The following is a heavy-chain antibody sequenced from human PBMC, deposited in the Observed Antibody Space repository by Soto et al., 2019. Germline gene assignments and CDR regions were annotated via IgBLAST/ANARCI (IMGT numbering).Heavy chain of an antibody. D-gene: IGHD3-3*01. Sequence: EVQLVESGGGLVQPGGSLRLSCAASGFTFSSYWMSWVRQAPGKGLEWVANIKQDGSEKYYVDSVKGRFTISRDNAKNSLYLQMNSLRAEDTAVYYCARVRHYYDFWSGYSDAFDIWGQGTMVTVSS. V-gene: IGHV3-7*01. J-gene: IGHJ3*02. CDR3: ARVRHYYDFWSGYSDAFDI. CDR2: IKQDGSEK. CDR1: GFTFSSYW.